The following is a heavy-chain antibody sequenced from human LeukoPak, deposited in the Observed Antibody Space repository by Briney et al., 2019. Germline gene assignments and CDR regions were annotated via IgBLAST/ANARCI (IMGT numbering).Heavy chain of an antibody. CDR3: ATVMVRGVIISRREKWFDP. J-gene: IGHJ5*02. V-gene: IGHV1-18*01. Sequence: ASVKVSCKASGYTFTSYGISWVRQAPGQGLEWMGWISAYNGNTNYAQKLQGRVTMTTDTSTSTAYMELSSLRSEDTAVYYCATVMVRGVIISRREKWFDPWGQGTLVTVSS. D-gene: IGHD3-10*01. CDR2: ISAYNGNT. CDR1: GYTFTSYG.